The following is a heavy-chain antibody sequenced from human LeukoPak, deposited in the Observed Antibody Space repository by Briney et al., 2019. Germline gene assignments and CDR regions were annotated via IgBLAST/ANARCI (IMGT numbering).Heavy chain of an antibody. V-gene: IGHV4-61*09. J-gene: IGHJ4*02. CDR3: ARGILRDYYDSSGFYHRGGVGY. D-gene: IGHD3-22*01. CDR1: GGSVSTGSDY. CDR2: IHTSGTM. Sequence: SQTLSLTCTVSGGSVSTGSDYWSWIRQPAGRGLEWIGHIHTSGTMNYNASLKSRVRISVETSKNQFSLRLSSVTAADTAMYFCARGILRDYYDSSGFYHRGGVGYWGQGTLVTVSS.